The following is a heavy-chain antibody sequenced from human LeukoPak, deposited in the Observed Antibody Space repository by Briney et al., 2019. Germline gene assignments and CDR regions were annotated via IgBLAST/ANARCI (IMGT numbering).Heavy chain of an antibody. CDR3: ARDRSMTHFDY. V-gene: IGHV3-20*04. Sequence: GGSLRLSCAASGFTFRTYAMSWVRQAPGKGLEWVSGINWNGGSTGYADSVKGRFTISRDNAKNSLYLQMNSLRAEDTALYYCARDRSMTHFDYWGQGTLVTVSS. CDR1: GFTFRTYA. CDR2: INWNGGST. J-gene: IGHJ4*02.